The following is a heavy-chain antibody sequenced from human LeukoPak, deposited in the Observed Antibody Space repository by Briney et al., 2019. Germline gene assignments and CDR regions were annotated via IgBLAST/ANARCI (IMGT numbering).Heavy chain of an antibody. Sequence: SETLSLTCTVSGGSISSDYWSWIRQPPRKGLEWIGYIYYSGSTNYNPSLKSRVTISIDTSKIQFYLKLSSVTAADTAVYYCASEMATNDYWGQGTLVTVSS. CDR1: GGSISSDY. CDR3: ASEMATNDY. D-gene: IGHD5-24*01. CDR2: IYYSGST. V-gene: IGHV4-59*01. J-gene: IGHJ4*02.